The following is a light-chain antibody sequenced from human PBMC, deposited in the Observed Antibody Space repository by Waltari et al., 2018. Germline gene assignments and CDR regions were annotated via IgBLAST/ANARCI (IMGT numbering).Light chain of an antibody. Sequence: EIVMTQSPATLSVSPGDRATLSCRASQSVSSYLAWYQQKSGQTPRLLIYGASTRAAGVPARFSGSVSGTEFTLTISSLQSEDFAVYYCQQYNQWPPLTFGGGTKVEIK. CDR3: QQYNQWPPLT. CDR2: GAS. CDR1: QSVSSY. V-gene: IGKV3-15*01. J-gene: IGKJ4*01.